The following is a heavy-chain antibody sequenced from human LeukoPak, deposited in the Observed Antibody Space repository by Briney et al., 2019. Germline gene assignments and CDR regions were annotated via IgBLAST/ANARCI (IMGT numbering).Heavy chain of an antibody. J-gene: IGHJ5*02. V-gene: IGHV1-69*05. CDR2: IIPIFGTA. D-gene: IGHD3-22*01. CDR1: GGTFSSYA. CDR3: ARDPPYDSSGYPQGWFDP. Sequence: ASVNVSCKASGGTFSSYAISWVRQAAGQGLEWMGGIIPIFGTANYAQKFQGRVTITTDESTSTAYMELSSLRSEDTAVYYCARDPPYDSSGYPQGWFDPWGQGTLVTVSS.